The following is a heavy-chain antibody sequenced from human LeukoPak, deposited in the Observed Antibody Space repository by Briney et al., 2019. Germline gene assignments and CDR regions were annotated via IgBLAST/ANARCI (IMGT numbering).Heavy chain of an antibody. J-gene: IGHJ4*02. D-gene: IGHD3-3*01. CDR1: GGTFSSYS. CDR2: ITPIFGTA. Sequence: GASVKVSCKASGGTFSSYSISWVRQAPGQGLEWMGRITPIFGTANYAQKFQGRVTITADKSTSTDYMELSSLRSEDTAVYYCAAWSGYNFGYWGQGTLVTVSS. CDR3: AAWSGYNFGY. V-gene: IGHV1-69*06.